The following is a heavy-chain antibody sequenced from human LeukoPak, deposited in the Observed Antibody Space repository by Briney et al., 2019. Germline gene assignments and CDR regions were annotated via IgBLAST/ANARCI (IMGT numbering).Heavy chain of an antibody. D-gene: IGHD3-22*01. Sequence: SETLSLTCAVYGGSFSGYYWSWIRQPPGKGLEWIGEINHSGSTNYNPPLKSRVTISVDTSKNQFSLKLSSVTAADTAVYYCASHVVYYYDSSGYYGRRGSGFDPWGQGTLVTVSS. CDR3: ASHVVYYYDSSGYYGRRGSGFDP. CDR1: GGSFSGYY. CDR2: INHSGST. J-gene: IGHJ5*02. V-gene: IGHV4-34*01.